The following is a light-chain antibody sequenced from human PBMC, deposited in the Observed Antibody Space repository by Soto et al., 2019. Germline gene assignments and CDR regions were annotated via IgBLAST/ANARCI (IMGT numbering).Light chain of an antibody. Sequence: QSVLTQPPSASGTPGQRVSISCYGRRSNIGSNTGNWYQQLPGTATKLLIYNNNQRPSGVPARFSGPKAGTSASLAISGLQSEDEADYYCAAWDDSLNGVVFGGEANLTVL. V-gene: IGLV1-44*01. CDR3: AAWDDSLNGVV. CDR1: RSNIGSNT. J-gene: IGLJ2*01. CDR2: NNN.